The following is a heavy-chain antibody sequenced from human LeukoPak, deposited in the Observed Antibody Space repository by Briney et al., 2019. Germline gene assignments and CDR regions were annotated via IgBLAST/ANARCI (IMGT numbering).Heavy chain of an antibody. CDR2: ISAYNGNT. V-gene: IGHV1-18*01. J-gene: IGHJ4*02. D-gene: IGHD3-3*01. Sequence: ASVKVSCKASGYTFTSYGISWVRQAPGQGLEWMGWISAYNGNTNYAQKFQGRVTMTRDTSISTAYMELSRLRSDDTAVYYCASGYDFWSGYYSSGLYGYWGQGTLVTVSS. CDR1: GYTFTSYG. CDR3: ASGYDFWSGYYSSGLYGY.